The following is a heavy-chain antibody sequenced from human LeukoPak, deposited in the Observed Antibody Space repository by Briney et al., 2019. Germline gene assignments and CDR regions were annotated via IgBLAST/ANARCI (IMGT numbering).Heavy chain of an antibody. CDR1: GGSISSSSYY. V-gene: IGHV4-39*07. J-gene: IGHJ4*02. CDR2: IYHSGST. CDR3: ARSAMVWSGTYFDY. D-gene: IGHD5-18*01. Sequence: SETLSLTCTVSGGSISSSSYYWGWIRQPPGKGLEWIGSIYHSGSTYYNPSLKSRVTISVDTSKNQFSLKLSSVTAADTAVYYCARSAMVWSGTYFDYWGQGTLVTVSS.